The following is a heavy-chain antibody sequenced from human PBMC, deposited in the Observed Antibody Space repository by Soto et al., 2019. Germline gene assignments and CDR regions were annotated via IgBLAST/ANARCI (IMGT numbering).Heavy chain of an antibody. CDR3: ARDPLIAVAGNDFDY. CDR2: ISSSSSYI. CDR1: GFTFSSYS. Sequence: LRLSCAASGFTFSSYSMNWVRQAPGKGLEWVSSISSSSSYIYYADSVKGRFTISRDNAKNSLYLQMNSLRAEDTAVYYCARDPLIAVAGNDFDYWGQGTLVTVSS. J-gene: IGHJ4*02. V-gene: IGHV3-21*01. D-gene: IGHD6-19*01.